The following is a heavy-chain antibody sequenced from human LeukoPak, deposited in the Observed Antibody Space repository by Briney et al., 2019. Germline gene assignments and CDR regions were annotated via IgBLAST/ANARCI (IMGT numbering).Heavy chain of an antibody. CDR3: ARVPTGGAYFDY. J-gene: IGHJ4*02. CDR2: IYHSGST. CDR1: GGSISSSNW. D-gene: IGHD4-17*01. Sequence: SETLSLTCAVSGGSISSSNWWSWVRQPPGKGLEWIGEIYHSGSTNCNPSLKSRVTISVDKSKNQFSLKLSSVTAADTAVYYCARVPTGGAYFDYWGQGTLVTVSS. V-gene: IGHV4-4*02.